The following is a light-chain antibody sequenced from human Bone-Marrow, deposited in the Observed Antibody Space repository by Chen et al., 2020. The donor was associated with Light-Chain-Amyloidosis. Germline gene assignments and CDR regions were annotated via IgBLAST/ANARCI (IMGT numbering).Light chain of an antibody. CDR2: RDT. CDR3: QSADSSGTYEVI. J-gene: IGLJ2*01. CDR1: DLPTKY. Sequence: SYELTQPPSVSGSPGPTARITCSGDDLPTKYAYWYQQKPGQAPVLVIHRDTERPSGISERFSGSSSGTTDTLTISGVQAEDEADYHCQSADSSGTYEVIFGGGTKLTVL. V-gene: IGLV3-25*03.